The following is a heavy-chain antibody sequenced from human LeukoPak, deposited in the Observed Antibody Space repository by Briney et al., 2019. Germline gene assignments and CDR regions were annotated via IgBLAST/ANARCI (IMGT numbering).Heavy chain of an antibody. D-gene: IGHD6-19*01. CDR3: ARAEGIAVAPEGVDY. Sequence: GASVKVSCKASGYTFTSYGISWVRQAPGQGLEWMGWISAYNGNTNYAQKLQGRVTMTTDTSTSTAHMELRSLRSDDTAVYYCARAEGIAVAPEGVDYWGQGTLVTVSS. CDR1: GYTFTSYG. CDR2: ISAYNGNT. V-gene: IGHV1-18*01. J-gene: IGHJ4*02.